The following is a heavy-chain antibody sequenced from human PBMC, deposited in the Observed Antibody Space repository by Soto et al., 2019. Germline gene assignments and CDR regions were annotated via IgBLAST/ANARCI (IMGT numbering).Heavy chain of an antibody. V-gene: IGHV3-64*01. D-gene: IGHD6-13*01. J-gene: IGHJ6*03. CDR2: ISNNGAHT. Sequence: GGAPRPSCAGSGFTFSKARVSLVRPAPGKGLEYVSGISNNGAHTDYAKSVKGRFTISRDNSENTLYLQMGSLRAEDMALYYCARRGYGSRWPNVYMDVWGKGTTVTVSS. CDR1: GFTFSKAR. CDR3: ARRGYGSRWPNVYMDV.